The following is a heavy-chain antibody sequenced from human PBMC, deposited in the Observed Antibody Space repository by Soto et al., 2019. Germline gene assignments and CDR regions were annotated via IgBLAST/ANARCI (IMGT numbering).Heavy chain of an antibody. J-gene: IGHJ5*02. D-gene: IGHD3-3*01. CDR3: ARGQRFSDWGDP. V-gene: IGHV4-4*07. CDR1: GGAINSYY. CDR2: IYSSGST. Sequence: PETLSLTCTVSGGAINSYYWTLIRQPAGKGLEWIGRIYSSGSTKYNPSLQSRVTMSLDTSKNQFSLRLTSVTAADTAVYDCARGQRFSDWGDPWGQGTVVTVS.